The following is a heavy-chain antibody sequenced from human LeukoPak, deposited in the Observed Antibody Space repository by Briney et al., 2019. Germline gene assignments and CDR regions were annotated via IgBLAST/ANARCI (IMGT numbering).Heavy chain of an antibody. CDR2: IYTSGST. CDR3: ARDGRQQLRTYYYYSMDV. V-gene: IGHV4-4*07. J-gene: IGHJ6*03. CDR1: GGSISSYY. Sequence: PSETLSLTCTVSGGSISSYYWSWIRQPAGKGLEWIGRIYTSGSTNYNPSLKSRVTMSVDTSKNQFSLKLSSVTAADTAVYYCARDGRQQLRTYYYYSMDVWGKGTTVTVSS. D-gene: IGHD6-13*01.